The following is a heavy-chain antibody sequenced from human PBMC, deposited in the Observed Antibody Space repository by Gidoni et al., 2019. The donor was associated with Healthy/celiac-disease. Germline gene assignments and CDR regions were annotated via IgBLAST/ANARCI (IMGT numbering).Heavy chain of an antibody. V-gene: IGHV4-39*01. J-gene: IGHJ6*03. CDR3: ARLATMVHPYYYYYYMDV. D-gene: IGHD3-10*01. Sequence: QLQLQESGPGLVKPSETLSLTCTVSGGSISSSSYYWGWIRQPPGKGLEWIGSIYYSGSTYYNPSLKSRVTISVDTSKNQFSLKLSSVTAADTAVYYCARLATMVHPYYYYYYMDVWGKGTTVTVSS. CDR1: GGSISSSSYY. CDR2: IYYSGST.